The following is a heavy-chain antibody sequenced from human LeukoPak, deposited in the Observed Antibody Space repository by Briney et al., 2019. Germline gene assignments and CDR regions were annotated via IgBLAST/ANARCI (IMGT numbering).Heavy chain of an antibody. D-gene: IGHD6-19*01. CDR2: IYHSGST. CDR3: AREFPGSGSGWFPDAFDI. V-gene: IGHV4-30-2*01. Sequence: PSETLSLTCAVSGGSISSGGYSWSWIRQPPGKGLEWIGYIYHSGSTYYNPSLKSRVTISVDRSKNQFSLKLSSVTAADTAVYYCAREFPGSGSGWFPDAFDIWGQGTMVTVSS. J-gene: IGHJ3*02. CDR1: GGSISSGGYS.